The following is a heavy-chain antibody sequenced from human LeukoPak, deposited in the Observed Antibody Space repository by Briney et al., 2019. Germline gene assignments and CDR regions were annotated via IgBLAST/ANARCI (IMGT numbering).Heavy chain of an antibody. CDR3: AKGGTTVTTYDFWWFDP. Sequence: SGRSLRLSCAASGFSFSSYGMHWVRQAPGKGLEWVAVISYDGSNKYYADSVKGRFTISRDNSRNTLYLQMNSLRAEDTAVYYCAKGGTTVTTYDFWWFDPWGQGALVTVSS. V-gene: IGHV3-30*18. J-gene: IGHJ5*02. CDR2: ISYDGSNK. D-gene: IGHD4-17*01. CDR1: GFSFSSYG.